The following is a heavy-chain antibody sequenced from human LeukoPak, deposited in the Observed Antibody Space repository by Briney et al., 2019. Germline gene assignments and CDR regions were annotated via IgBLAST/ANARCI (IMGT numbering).Heavy chain of an antibody. CDR1: GGSFSGYY. V-gene: IGHV4-34*01. J-gene: IGHJ3*02. Sequence: PSETLSLTCAVYGGSFSGYYWSWIRQPPGKGLEWIGEINHSGSTNYNPSLKSRVTISVDTSKNQFSLKLSSVTAADTAVYYCELEIDAFDIWTKGQWSPSLQ. CDR3: ELEIDAFDI. D-gene: IGHD1-1*01. CDR2: INHSGST.